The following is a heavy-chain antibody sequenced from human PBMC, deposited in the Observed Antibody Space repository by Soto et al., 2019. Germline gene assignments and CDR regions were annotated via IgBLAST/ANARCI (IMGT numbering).Heavy chain of an antibody. CDR2: ISAYNGNT. Sequence: ASVKVSCKASGYTFTSYGISWVRQSPGQGLEWMGWISAYNGNTNYAQNLQGRVTMTTDTSTSTAYMELSSLRSEDTAVYYCARDSGRSDVVPAAISAMDVWGQGTTVTVSS. J-gene: IGHJ6*02. V-gene: IGHV1-18*01. CDR1: GYTFTSYG. CDR3: ARDSGRSDVVPAAISAMDV. D-gene: IGHD2-2*01.